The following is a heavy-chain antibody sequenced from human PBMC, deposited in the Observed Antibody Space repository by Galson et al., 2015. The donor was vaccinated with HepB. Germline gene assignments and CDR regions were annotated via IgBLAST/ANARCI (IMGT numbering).Heavy chain of an antibody. CDR2: IIPILGIA. D-gene: IGHD3-10*01. V-gene: IGHV1-69*04. CDR3: ARDLSGPAMVRGFNDGDY. CDR1: GGTFSSYT. Sequence: SVKVSCKASGGTFSSYTIRWVRQAPGQGLEWMGRIIPILGIANYAQKFQGRVTITADKSTSPAYMELGSLRSEDTAVYYCARDLSGPAMVRGFNDGDYWGQGTLVTVSS. J-gene: IGHJ4*02.